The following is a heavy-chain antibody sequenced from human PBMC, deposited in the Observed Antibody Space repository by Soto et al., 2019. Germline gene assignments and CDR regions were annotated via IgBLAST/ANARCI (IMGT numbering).Heavy chain of an antibody. D-gene: IGHD2-2*01. Sequence: SETLSLTCTVSGGSISSYYWSWIRQPPGKGLEWIGYIYYSGSTNYNPSLKSRVTISVDTSKNQFSLKLSSVTAADTAVYYCAIEGYCSSTSCYAGYFDYWGQGTLVTVS. CDR1: GGSISSYY. CDR2: IYYSGST. V-gene: IGHV4-59*01. J-gene: IGHJ4*02. CDR3: AIEGYCSSTSCYAGYFDY.